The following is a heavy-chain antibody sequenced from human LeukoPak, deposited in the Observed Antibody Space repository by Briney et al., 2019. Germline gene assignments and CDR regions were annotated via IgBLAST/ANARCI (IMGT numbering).Heavy chain of an antibody. Sequence: GASVKVSCKASGYTFTGYGISWVRQAPGQGLEWMGWISAYNGNTNYAQKLQGRVTMTTDTSTSTAYMELRSLRSDDTAVYYCARNKLLGGIAAAGSNWFDPWGQGTLVTVSS. V-gene: IGHV1-18*01. J-gene: IGHJ5*02. CDR3: ARNKLLGGIAAAGSNWFDP. CDR1: GYTFTGYG. CDR2: ISAYNGNT. D-gene: IGHD6-13*01.